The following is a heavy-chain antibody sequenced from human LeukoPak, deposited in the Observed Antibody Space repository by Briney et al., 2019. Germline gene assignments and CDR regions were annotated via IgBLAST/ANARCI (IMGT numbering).Heavy chain of an antibody. J-gene: IGHJ4*02. V-gene: IGHV3-11*01. CDR2: ISGSGTNI. D-gene: IGHD7-27*01. CDR1: GFTFSNAW. CDR3: ARDVGSWGIPPYFDY. Sequence: GGSLRLSCAVSGFTFSNAWMSWVRQAPGKGLEWVSYISGSGTNIKYADSAKGRFTIFRDNSKNSLYLQMNSLRAEDTAVYYCARDVGSWGIPPYFDYWGQGTLVTVSS.